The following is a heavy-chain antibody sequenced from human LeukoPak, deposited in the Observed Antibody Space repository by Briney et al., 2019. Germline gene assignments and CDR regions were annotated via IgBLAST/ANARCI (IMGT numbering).Heavy chain of an antibody. Sequence: GGSLRLSCAASGFTVNSNYMSWVRQAPGKGLEWVSLIYSSGSTYYADSVKGRFTLSRDNSKNTLYVQMNSLRAEDTAVYYCAVGSYYFDYWGQGTLVTVSS. D-gene: IGHD3-10*01. J-gene: IGHJ4*02. V-gene: IGHV3-53*01. CDR1: GFTVNSNY. CDR3: AVGSYYFDY. CDR2: IYSSGST.